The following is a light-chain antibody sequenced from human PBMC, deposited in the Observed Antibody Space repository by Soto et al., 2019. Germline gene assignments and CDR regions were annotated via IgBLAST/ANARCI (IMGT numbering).Light chain of an antibody. J-gene: IGKJ1*01. V-gene: IGKV3-20*01. CDR3: QQYGGSPRT. Sequence: EIVLTQSPGTLSLSPGERGTLSCRASQSVSSGYLARYQQKPGQAPRLLIYDASSRATGIPDRFSGSGSGTDFTLTISRLEPEDFAVYYCQQYGGSPRTFGQGTKVEIK. CDR2: DAS. CDR1: QSVSSGY.